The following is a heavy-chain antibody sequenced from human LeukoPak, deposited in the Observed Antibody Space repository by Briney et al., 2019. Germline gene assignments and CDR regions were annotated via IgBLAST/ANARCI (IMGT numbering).Heavy chain of an antibody. Sequence: PSETLSLTCTVSGGSISSYYWSWIRQPPGKGLEWIGYIYYSGSTNYNPSLKSRVTISVDTSKNQFSLKLSSVTAADTAVYYCASTGSGYPYYFDYWGQGTLVTVSS. D-gene: IGHD3-22*01. CDR2: IYYSGST. V-gene: IGHV4-59*01. CDR3: ASTGSGYPYYFDY. CDR1: GGSISSYY. J-gene: IGHJ4*02.